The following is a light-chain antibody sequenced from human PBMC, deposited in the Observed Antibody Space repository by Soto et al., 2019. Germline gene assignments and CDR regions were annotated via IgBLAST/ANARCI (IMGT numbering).Light chain of an antibody. CDR2: GAS. CDR1: QSVSSSY. CDR3: QQYDSSRRT. J-gene: IGKJ2*01. Sequence: EIVLTQSPGTLSLSPGERATLSCRASQSVSSSYLAWYQQKPGQALRLLIYGASSRATGITDRLSGSGSWTDFTLTISRLETEDVAVCYYQQYDSSRRTVGKGTNLESK. V-gene: IGKV3-20*01.